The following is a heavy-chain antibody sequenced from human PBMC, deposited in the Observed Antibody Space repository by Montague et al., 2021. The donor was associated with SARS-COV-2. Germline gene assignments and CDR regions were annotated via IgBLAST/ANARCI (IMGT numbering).Heavy chain of an antibody. Sequence: SLRLSCAASGLPFNGYAMHWVRQAPGKGLEWLTFISHDESNHRYADSVKGRFTISRENSKNTLYLQMDSLRPEDTAVYYCAREGYRSGSFYIDYWGQGTLVTVSS. CDR3: AREGYRSGSFYIDY. CDR2: ISHDESNH. J-gene: IGHJ4*01. V-gene: IGHV3-30*04. CDR1: GLPFNGYA. D-gene: IGHD1-26*01.